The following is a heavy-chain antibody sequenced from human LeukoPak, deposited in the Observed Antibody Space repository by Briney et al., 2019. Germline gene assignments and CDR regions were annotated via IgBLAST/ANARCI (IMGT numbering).Heavy chain of an antibody. V-gene: IGHV3-48*01. CDR1: GFTFSSYS. CDR3: ARVGATSAFDI. CDR2: ISSSSSTI. D-gene: IGHD1-26*01. J-gene: IGHJ3*02. Sequence: GRSLRLSCAASGFTFSSYSMNWVRQAPGKGLEWVSYISSSSSTIYYADSVKGRFTISRDNAKNSLYLQMNSLRAEDTAVYYCARVGATSAFDIWGQGTMVTVSS.